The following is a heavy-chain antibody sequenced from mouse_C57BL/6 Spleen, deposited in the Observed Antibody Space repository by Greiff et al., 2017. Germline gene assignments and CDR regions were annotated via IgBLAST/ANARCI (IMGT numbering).Heavy chain of an antibody. CDR2: IDPETGGT. V-gene: IGHV1-15*01. CDR3: TYYYGSTWYFDV. Sequence: LVESGAELVRPGASVTLSCKASGYTFTDYEMHWVKQTPVHGLEWIGAIDPETGGTAYNQKFKGKAILTADKSSSTAYMELRSLTSGDSAVYYCTYYYGSTWYFDVWGTGTTVTVSS. D-gene: IGHD1-1*01. CDR1: GYTFTDYE. J-gene: IGHJ1*03.